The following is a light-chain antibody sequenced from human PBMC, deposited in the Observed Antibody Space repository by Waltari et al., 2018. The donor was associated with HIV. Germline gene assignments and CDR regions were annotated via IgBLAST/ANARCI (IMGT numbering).Light chain of an antibody. Sequence: QSALTQPRSVSGSPGQSVTISCTGSSSDVGGYNYVSWYQQHPTKAPKLIIYDVSERPSGVPARFSVSKSGNRASLTISGLQAEDEADYYCYSYAGSLLFGGGTKLTVL. CDR3: YSYAGSLL. J-gene: IGLJ2*01. CDR1: SSDVGGYNY. CDR2: DVS. V-gene: IGLV2-11*01.